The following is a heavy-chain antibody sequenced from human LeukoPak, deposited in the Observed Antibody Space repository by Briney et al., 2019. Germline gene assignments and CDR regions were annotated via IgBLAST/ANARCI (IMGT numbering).Heavy chain of an antibody. CDR1: GGSISSGSYY. D-gene: IGHD3-9*01. J-gene: IGHJ5*02. CDR3: ARDLGFERFDP. V-gene: IGHV4-61*02. Sequence: KPSQTLSLTCTVSGGSISSGSYYWSWIRQPAGKGLEWIGRIYTSGSTNYNPSLKSRVTISMDTSKNQFSLILSSVTAADTAVYYCARDLGFERFDPWGQGTLVTVSS. CDR2: IYTSGST.